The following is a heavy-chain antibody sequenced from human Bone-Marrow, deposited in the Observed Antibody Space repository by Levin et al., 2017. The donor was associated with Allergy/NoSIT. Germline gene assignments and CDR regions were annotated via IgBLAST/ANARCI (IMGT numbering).Heavy chain of an antibody. CDR3: AKAQHSSVVTYAMDV. CDR2: INWNSDSK. Sequence: GGSLRLSCVVSGFTFDDYAMDWVRQAPGRGLEWVSGINWNSDSKGYAGSVKGRFTISRDNAKNAVYLQMSSLRVEDTAVYYFAKAQHSSVVTYAMDVWGQGTTVIVSS. CDR1: GFTFDDYA. J-gene: IGHJ6*01. D-gene: IGHD2-21*02. V-gene: IGHV3-9*01.